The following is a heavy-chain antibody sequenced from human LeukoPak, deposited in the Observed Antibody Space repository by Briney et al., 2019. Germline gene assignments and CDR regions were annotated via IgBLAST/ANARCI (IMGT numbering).Heavy chain of an antibody. V-gene: IGHV1-18*01. CDR1: GYTFTSYG. J-gene: IGHJ6*03. D-gene: IGHD4-11*01. Sequence: HWASVKVSCKASGYTFTSYGISWVRQAPGQGLEWMGWISAYNGNTNYAQKLQGRVTMTTDTSTSTAYMELSRLRSDDTAVYYCARVAYSSYLSYYYMDVWGKGTTVTVSS. CDR2: ISAYNGNT. CDR3: ARVAYSSYLSYYYMDV.